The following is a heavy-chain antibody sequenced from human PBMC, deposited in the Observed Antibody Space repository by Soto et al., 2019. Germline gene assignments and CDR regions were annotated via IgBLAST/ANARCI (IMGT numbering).Heavy chain of an antibody. CDR2: ISGSGGST. CDR1: GFTFSSYA. Sequence: GGSLRLSCAASGFTFSSYAMSWVRQAPGKGLEWVSAISGSGGSTYYADSVKGRFTISRDNSKNTLYLQMNSLRAEDTAVYYCAKFITMVRGVAQELDCWGQGTLVTVSS. CDR3: AKFITMVRGVAQELDC. V-gene: IGHV3-23*01. J-gene: IGHJ4*02. D-gene: IGHD3-10*01.